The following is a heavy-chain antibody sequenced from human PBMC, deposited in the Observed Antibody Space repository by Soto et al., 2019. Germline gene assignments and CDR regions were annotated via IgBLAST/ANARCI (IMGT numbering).Heavy chain of an antibody. CDR2: IYYSGST. Sequence: QVQLQESGPGLVKPSQTLSLTCTVSGGSISSGDYYWSWIRQHPGKGLEWHGYIYYSGSTYYNPSLMSRLTISVDTSKSQFSLKLTSVTAADTAVYHCARTSISMSRGVIIDYWGQGTLVTVSS. D-gene: IGHD3-10*01. CDR3: ARTSISMSRGVIIDY. J-gene: IGHJ4*02. V-gene: IGHV4-31*03. CDR1: GGSISSGDYY.